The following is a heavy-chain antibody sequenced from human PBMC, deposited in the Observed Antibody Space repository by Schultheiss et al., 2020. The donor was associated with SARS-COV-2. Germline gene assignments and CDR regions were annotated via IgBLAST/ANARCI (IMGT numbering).Heavy chain of an antibody. D-gene: IGHD5/OR15-5a*01. CDR1: GFTFSSYG. CDR3: ARILRSVMGDP. V-gene: IGHV3-NL1*01. Sequence: GGSLRLSCAASGFTFSSYGMHWVRQAPGKGLECVSLIYSDDITCFAESVKGRFTADSVKGRFTISRDNSKNTLYLQMNSLRVDDTAVYYCARILRSVMGDPWGQGTLVTVSS. J-gene: IGHJ5*02. CDR2: IYSDDITCFAESVKGR.